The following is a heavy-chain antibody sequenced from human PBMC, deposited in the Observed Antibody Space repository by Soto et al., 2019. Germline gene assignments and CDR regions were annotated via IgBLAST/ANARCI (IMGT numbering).Heavy chain of an antibody. CDR3: ARRGYDFWSGYSLYYYYYYYMDV. CDR1: GGSISSSSYY. D-gene: IGHD3-3*01. J-gene: IGHJ6*03. CDR2: IYYRGST. Sequence: QLQLQESGPGLVKPSETLSLTCTVSGGSISSSSYYWGWIRQPPGKGLEWIGSIYYRGSTYYNPSLKSRITIAVYTSKNQFSLTLSSVTAADTAVYYCARRGYDFWSGYSLYYYYYYYMDVWGKGTTVTVSS. V-gene: IGHV4-39*01.